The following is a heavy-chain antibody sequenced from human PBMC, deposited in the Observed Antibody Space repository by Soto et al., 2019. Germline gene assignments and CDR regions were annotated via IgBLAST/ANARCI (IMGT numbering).Heavy chain of an antibody. CDR1: RYRFTNND. J-gene: IGHJ5*02. Sequence: GSGNVSVNTCRYRFTNNDFSLVRQATGQGLEWMGWMNPGSGDTGYAQKFQGRVTMTRDISIATAYMELSSLRSDDTAIYYCARMETFGSLNWFDPWGQGTMVTVSS. D-gene: IGHD3-16*01. CDR2: MNPGSGDT. V-gene: IGHV1-8*01. CDR3: ARMETFGSLNWFDP.